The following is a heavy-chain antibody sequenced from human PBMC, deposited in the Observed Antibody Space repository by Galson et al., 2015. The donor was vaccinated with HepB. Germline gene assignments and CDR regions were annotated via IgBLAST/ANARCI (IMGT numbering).Heavy chain of an antibody. J-gene: IGHJ6*03. CDR3: ARGDGSSWTKFYYYYYYTDV. D-gene: IGHD6-13*01. V-gene: IGHV1-8*02. CDR1: GYTFTSYD. CDR2: MNPNRGNT. Sequence: SVKVSCKASGYTFTSYDIHWVRQATGQGLEWMGWMNPNRGNTGYAQNFQGRVTMTRNTSISTAYMELSSLRSEDTAVYYCARGDGSSWTKFYYYYYYTDVWGKGTTVTVSS.